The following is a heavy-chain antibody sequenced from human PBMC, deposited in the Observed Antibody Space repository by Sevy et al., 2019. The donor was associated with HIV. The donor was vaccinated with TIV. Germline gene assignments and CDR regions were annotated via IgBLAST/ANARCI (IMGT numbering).Heavy chain of an antibody. Sequence: GGSLRLSCAVSGFSFDSYGMTWVRQAPGKGLEWVSGISGSGTRTYYADSVKGRFIISRDNSKNTLYLQMKSLGSEDTAIYYWAKGGGGHYDPDEIGYYFYYYNMDVWGKGTTVTVSS. CDR1: GFSFDSYG. J-gene: IGHJ6*03. CDR3: AKGGGGHYDPDEIGYYFYYYNMDV. V-gene: IGHV3-23*01. CDR2: ISGSGTRT. D-gene: IGHD3-22*01.